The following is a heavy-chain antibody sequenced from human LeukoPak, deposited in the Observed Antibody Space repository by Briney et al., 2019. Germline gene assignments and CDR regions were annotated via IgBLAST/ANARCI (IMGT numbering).Heavy chain of an antibody. J-gene: IGHJ4*02. V-gene: IGHV4-59*01. CDR1: GASISSYY. Sequence: PSGTLSLTCTVSGASISSYYWSWIRQPPGKGLEWIGYIYYSGTTSYNPSLKTRVTISIDTSKNQFSLKLSSVTAADTAVYYCARVLRPMASQYYFDYWGQGTLVTVSS. CDR3: ARVLRPMASQYYFDY. D-gene: IGHD3-10*01. CDR2: IYYSGTT.